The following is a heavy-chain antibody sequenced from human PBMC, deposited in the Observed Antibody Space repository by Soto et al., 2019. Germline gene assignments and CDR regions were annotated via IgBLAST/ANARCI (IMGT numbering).Heavy chain of an antibody. V-gene: IGHV1-69*13. Sequence: SVKVSCKASGGTFSSYAISWVRQAPGQGLEWMGGIIPIFGTANYAQKFQGRVTITADESTSTAYMELSSLRSEDTAVYYCARGNRFGSNWFDPWGQGTLVTVSS. D-gene: IGHD3-10*01. CDR2: IIPIFGTA. CDR3: ARGNRFGSNWFDP. J-gene: IGHJ5*02. CDR1: GGTFSSYA.